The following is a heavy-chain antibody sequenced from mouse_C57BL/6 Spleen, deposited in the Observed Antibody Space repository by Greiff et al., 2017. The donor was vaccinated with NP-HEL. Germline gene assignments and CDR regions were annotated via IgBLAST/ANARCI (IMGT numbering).Heavy chain of an antibody. Sequence: EVQLQQSGPELVKPGASVKISCKASGYTFTDYYMNWVKQSHGKSLEWIGDINPNNGGTSYNQKFKGKATLTVDKSSSTAYMELRRLTSEDSAVYYCARSKGYYYFDYWGQGTTLTVSS. CDR1: GYTFTDYY. D-gene: IGHD3-1*01. CDR3: ARSKGYYYFDY. J-gene: IGHJ2*01. V-gene: IGHV1-26*01. CDR2: INPNNGGT.